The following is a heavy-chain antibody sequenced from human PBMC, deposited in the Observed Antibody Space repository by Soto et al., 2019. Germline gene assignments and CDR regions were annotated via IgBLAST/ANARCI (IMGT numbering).Heavy chain of an antibody. Sequence: EVQLLESGGGLGQPGGSLRLSCAASGFTFSSFAMSWVRQAPGKGLEWVFAISGSGETTYYPDSKKGRFTISRDKSKDTIYLQLNSLTAEDTAMYYCAKGAAATTTGQQWLESWGQGTLVTVAS. CDR1: GFTFSSFA. V-gene: IGHV3-23*01. J-gene: IGHJ5*01. CDR3: AKGAAATTTGQQWLES. CDR2: ISGSGETT. D-gene: IGHD1-7*01.